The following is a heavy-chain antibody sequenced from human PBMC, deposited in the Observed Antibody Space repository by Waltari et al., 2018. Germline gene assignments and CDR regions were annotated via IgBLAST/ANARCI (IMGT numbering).Heavy chain of an antibody. D-gene: IGHD2-15*01. V-gene: IGHV4-39*02. Sequence: QLQLQESGPGLVKPSETLSLTCTVSGGSISSSSYYWGWIRQPPGKGLEWIGSIYYSGSTYNNPSLKSRFTISVDTSKNTLYLQMNSLRAEDTAVYYCARDLRDIVVVVATRGEAFDIWGQGTMVTVSS. CDR1: GGSISSSSYY. CDR3: ARDLRDIVVVVATRGEAFDI. CDR2: IYYSGST. J-gene: IGHJ3*02.